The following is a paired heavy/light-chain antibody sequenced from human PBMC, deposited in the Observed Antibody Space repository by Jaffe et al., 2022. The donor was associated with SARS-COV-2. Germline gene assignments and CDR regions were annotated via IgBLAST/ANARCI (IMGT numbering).Light chain of an antibody. J-gene: IGLJ3*02. CDR1: GGSIASNY. CDR2: EDN. Sequence: NFLLTQPHSVSESPGETVTISCTGSGGSIASNYVQWYQQRPGSAPTTVIYEDNQRPSGVPDRFSGSIDSSSNSASLTISGLKTEDEADYYCQSYHSTYLWVFGGGTRLTVL. CDR3: QSYHSTYLWV. V-gene: IGLV6-57*02.
Heavy chain of an antibody. Sequence: EVQLVQSGAEVKKPGESLRISCRGSGYSFTNYWIAWVRQVPGKGLEWMGLFYPGDSDARYSPSFEGQVTITVDKSISTAYLQWSSLKASDTALYYCARHRGGYSSGWYDVRLRDPYFDFWGQGTLVTVSS. CDR3: ARHRGGYSSGWYDVRLRDPYFDF. V-gene: IGHV5-51*01. CDR1: GYSFTNYW. D-gene: IGHD6-19*01. CDR2: FYPGDSDA. J-gene: IGHJ4*02.